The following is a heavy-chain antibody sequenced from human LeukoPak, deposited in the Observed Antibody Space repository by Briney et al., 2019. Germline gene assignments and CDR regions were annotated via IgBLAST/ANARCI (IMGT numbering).Heavy chain of an antibody. Sequence: AGRSLRLSCAPSGFTFSSYAMHWVRQAPGKGLEYVSAISSNGGSTYYANSVKGRFTISRDNSKNTLYLQMGSLRAEDMAVYYCARVTLSSDYGMDVWGQGTTVTVSS. D-gene: IGHD3-22*01. V-gene: IGHV3-64*01. CDR1: GFTFSSYA. J-gene: IGHJ6*02. CDR3: ARVTLSSDYGMDV. CDR2: ISSNGGST.